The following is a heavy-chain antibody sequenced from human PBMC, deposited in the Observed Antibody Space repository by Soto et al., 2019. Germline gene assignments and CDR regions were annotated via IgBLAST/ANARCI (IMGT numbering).Heavy chain of an antibody. V-gene: IGHV3-30-3*01. CDR2: ISYDGSNK. CDR1: GFTFSSYA. J-gene: IGHJ4*02. Sequence: QVQLVESGGGVVQPGRSLRLSCAASGFTFSSYAMHWVRQAPGKGLEWVAVISYDGSNKYYADSVKGRFTISRDNSKNTLYLQMNSLRAEDTAVYYSARDLVLTSLRYWGQGTLVTVSS. CDR3: ARDLVLTSLRY.